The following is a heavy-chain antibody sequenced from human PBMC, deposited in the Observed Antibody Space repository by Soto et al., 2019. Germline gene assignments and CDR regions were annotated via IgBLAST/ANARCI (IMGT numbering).Heavy chain of an antibody. CDR2: INHSGST. J-gene: IGHJ6*02. CDR1: GGSFSGYY. CDR3: ARAAITKASIAHPYYYYGMDV. Sequence: PSETLSLTCAVYGGSFSGYYWSWIRQPPGKGLEWIGEINHSGSTNYNPSLKSRVTISVDTSKNQFSLKLSSVTAADTAVYYCARAAITKASIAHPYYYYGMDVWGQGTTVTVSS. D-gene: IGHD1-20*01. V-gene: IGHV4-34*01.